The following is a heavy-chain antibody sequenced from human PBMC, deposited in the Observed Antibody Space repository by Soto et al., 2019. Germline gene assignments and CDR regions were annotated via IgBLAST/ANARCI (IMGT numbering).Heavy chain of an antibody. J-gene: IGHJ6*04. CDR2: IDNAGTDS. V-gene: IGHV3-74*01. D-gene: IGHD3-10*01. CDR3: ARGWFGADV. Sequence: EVQLVESGGGLVQPGGSLRLSCAASGFTLSGRSMHWVRQAPGKGLVWVSGIDNAGTDSTYADSVKGRFTSSRDNAKNMLYLQMNSLRVEDTAVYYCARGWFGADVGGKWTTVTVSS. CDR1: GFTLSGRS.